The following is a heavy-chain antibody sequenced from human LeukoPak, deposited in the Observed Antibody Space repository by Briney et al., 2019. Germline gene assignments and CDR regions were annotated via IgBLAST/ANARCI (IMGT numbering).Heavy chain of an antibody. Sequence: SETLSLTCTVSGGSISSYYWSWIRQPPGKGLEWIGYIYYSGSTNYNPSLKSRVTISEDTSKNQFSLKLSSVTAADTAVYYCASGGYDFWSGYYAPFDYWGQGTLVTVSS. CDR1: GGSISSYY. D-gene: IGHD3-3*01. J-gene: IGHJ4*02. CDR3: ASGGYDFWSGYYAPFDY. CDR2: IYYSGST. V-gene: IGHV4-59*01.